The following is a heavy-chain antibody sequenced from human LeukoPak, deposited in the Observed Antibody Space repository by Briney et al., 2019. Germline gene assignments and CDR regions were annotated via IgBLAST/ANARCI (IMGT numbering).Heavy chain of an antibody. D-gene: IGHD2-2*01. V-gene: IGHV3-11*01. Sequence: AGGSLRLSCAASGFTFSDYYMSWIRQAPGKGLEWVSYISSSGSTIYYADSVEGRFTISRDNAKNSLYLQMNSLRAEDTAVYYCARLVGDIVVVPAAMLDYWGQGTLVTVSS. J-gene: IGHJ4*02. CDR1: GFTFSDYY. CDR3: ARLVGDIVVVPAAMLDY. CDR2: ISSSGSTI.